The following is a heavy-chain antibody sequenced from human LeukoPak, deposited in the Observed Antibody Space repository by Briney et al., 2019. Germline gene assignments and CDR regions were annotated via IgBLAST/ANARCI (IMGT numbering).Heavy chain of an antibody. V-gene: IGHV3-23*01. J-gene: IGHJ4*02. CDR2: ISGSGGST. CDR1: GFTFSSYA. CDR3: ANSREQWLVQGDFDY. D-gene: IGHD6-19*01. Sequence: PGGSLRLSCAVSGFTFSSYAMSWVRQAPGKGLEWVSAISGSGGSTYYADSVKGRFTISRDNSKNTLYLQMNSLRAEDTAVYYCANSREQWLVQGDFDYWGQGTLVTVSS.